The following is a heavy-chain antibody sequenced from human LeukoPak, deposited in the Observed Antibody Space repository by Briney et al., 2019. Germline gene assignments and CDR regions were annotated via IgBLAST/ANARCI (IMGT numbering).Heavy chain of an antibody. CDR3: ARSRGDRERWLHLDS. V-gene: IGHV3-33*01. J-gene: IGHJ4*02. Sequence: AGTSLRLSCAASGFTFSVYGMHWVRQAPGKGLEWVAVIWYDGNGKRYADSVKGRFTISRDNSRNTLYLEMNSLRVEDTAVYYCARSRGDRERWLHLDSWGQGTLVTVSS. CDR1: GFTFSVYG. CDR2: IWYDGNGK. D-gene: IGHD5-24*01.